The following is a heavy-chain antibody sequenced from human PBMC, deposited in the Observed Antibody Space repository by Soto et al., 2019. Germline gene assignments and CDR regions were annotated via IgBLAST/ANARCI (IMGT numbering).Heavy chain of an antibody. D-gene: IGHD3-22*01. CDR3: AASDSSGYPSYFDY. J-gene: IGHJ4*02. CDR1: GFTFSSYA. CDR2: ISGSGGST. Sequence: GGSLRLSCAASGFTFSSYAMSWVRQAPGKGLEWVTSISGSGGSTYYADSVKGRFTISRDNSKNTLYLQMKSLRAEDTAVYYCAASDSSGYPSYFDYWGQGPLVTVSS. V-gene: IGHV3-23*01.